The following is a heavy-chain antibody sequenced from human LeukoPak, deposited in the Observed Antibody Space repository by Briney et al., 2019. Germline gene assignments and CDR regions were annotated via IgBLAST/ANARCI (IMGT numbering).Heavy chain of an antibody. CDR1: GGSFSGYY. CDR3: ARTLTGTTFGIDY. J-gene: IGHJ4*02. V-gene: IGHV4-34*01. CDR2: INHSGST. Sequence: SETLSLTCAVYGGSFSGYYWSWIRQPPGKGLEWIGEINHSGSTNYNPSLKSRVTISVDTSKNQFSLKLSSVTAADTAMYYCARTLTGTTFGIDYWGQGTLVTVSS. D-gene: IGHD1-7*01.